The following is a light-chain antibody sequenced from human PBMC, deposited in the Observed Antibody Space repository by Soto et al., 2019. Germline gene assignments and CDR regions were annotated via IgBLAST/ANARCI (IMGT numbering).Light chain of an antibody. CDR1: SSDVGGYKY. J-gene: IGLJ1*01. CDR3: CSLTTRDSHV. CDR2: EVS. Sequence: QSALTQPASVSGSPGQSITISCTGTSSDVGGYKYVSWYQQHPDKAPKLIIFEVSNRPSGVSNRFSGSKSGNTATLTISGLQAEDEADYYCCSLTTRDSHVFGTGTKLTVL. V-gene: IGLV2-14*01.